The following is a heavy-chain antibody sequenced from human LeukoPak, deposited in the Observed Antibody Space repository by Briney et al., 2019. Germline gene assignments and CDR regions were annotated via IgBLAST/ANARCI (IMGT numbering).Heavy chain of an antibody. CDR1: GGSISSYY. CDR3: ARSVDIVAPDY. V-gene: IGHV4-59*08. Sequence: SETLSLTCTVSGGSISSYYWSWIRQPPGKGLEWIGYIYYSGSTNYNPSLKSRVTISVDTSKNQFSLKLSSVTAADTAVYCCARSVDIVAPDYWGQGTLVTVSS. CDR2: IYYSGST. D-gene: IGHD5-12*01. J-gene: IGHJ4*02.